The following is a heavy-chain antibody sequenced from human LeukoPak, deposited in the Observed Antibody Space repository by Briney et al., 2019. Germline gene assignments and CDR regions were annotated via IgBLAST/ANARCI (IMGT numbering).Heavy chain of an antibody. Sequence: SETLSLTCAVYGGSFSGYYWSWIRQPPGKGLEWIGSIYYSGSTYYNPSLKSRVTISVDTSKNQFSLKLSSVTAADTAVYYCARVDYYGSGSYYNVVRYYYYMDVWGKGTTVTISS. J-gene: IGHJ6*03. CDR3: ARVDYYGSGSYYNVVRYYYYMDV. D-gene: IGHD3-10*01. V-gene: IGHV4-34*01. CDR2: IYYSGST. CDR1: GGSFSGYY.